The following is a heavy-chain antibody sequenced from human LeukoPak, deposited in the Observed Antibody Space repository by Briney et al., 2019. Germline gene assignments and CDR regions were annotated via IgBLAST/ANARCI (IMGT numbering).Heavy chain of an antibody. D-gene: IGHD6-19*01. J-gene: IGHJ6*02. Sequence: GGSLRLSCAASGFTFSDYYMSWIRQAPGKGLEWVSYISSSGSTIYYADSVKSRFTISRDNAKNSLYLQMNSLRAEDTAVYYCARQPGIAVAAGVDVWGQGTTVTVSS. CDR3: ARQPGIAVAAGVDV. CDR1: GFTFSDYY. CDR2: ISSSGSTI. V-gene: IGHV3-11*01.